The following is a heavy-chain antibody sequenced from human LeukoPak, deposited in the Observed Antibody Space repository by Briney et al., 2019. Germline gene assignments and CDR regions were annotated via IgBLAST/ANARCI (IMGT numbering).Heavy chain of an antibody. CDR3: VGFAMATQLNGEVDY. CDR2: ISSNGGST. D-gene: IGHD3-10*01. CDR1: GFTFSSYA. Sequence: GGSLRPSCSASGFTFSSYAMHWVRQAPGKGLEYVSAISSNGGSTYYADSVKGRFTISRDNSKNTLYLQMSSLRAEDTAVYYCVGFAMATQLNGEVDYWGQGTLVTVSS. J-gene: IGHJ4*02. V-gene: IGHV3-64D*06.